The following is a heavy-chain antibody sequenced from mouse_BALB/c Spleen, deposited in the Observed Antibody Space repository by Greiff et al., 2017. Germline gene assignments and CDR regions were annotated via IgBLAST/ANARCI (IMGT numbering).Heavy chain of an antibody. CDR3: ARDRWYGSSPAWFAY. Sequence: QVQLKESGPGLVAPSQSLSITCTVSGFSLTSYGVHWVRQPPGKGLEWLGVIWAGGSTNYNSALMSRLSISKDNSKSQVFLKMNSLQTDDTAMYYCARDRWYGSSPAWFAYWGQGTLVTVSA. D-gene: IGHD1-1*01. J-gene: IGHJ3*01. CDR1: GFSLTSYG. CDR2: IWAGGST. V-gene: IGHV2-9*02.